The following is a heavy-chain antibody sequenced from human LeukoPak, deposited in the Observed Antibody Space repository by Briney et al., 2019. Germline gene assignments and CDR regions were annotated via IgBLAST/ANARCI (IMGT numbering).Heavy chain of an antibody. J-gene: IGHJ6*03. CDR2: ISGSSDTI. D-gene: IGHD5-24*01. CDR1: GFTFSSYI. Sequence: GGSLRLSCAASGFTFSSYIITWVRQAPGKGLEWVSYISGSSDTIFYADSVKGRFTISRDNAKNSLYLQMNSLRAEDTAVYYCARMGDYYYYMDVWGKGTTVTVSS. CDR3: ARMGDYYYYMDV. V-gene: IGHV3-48*04.